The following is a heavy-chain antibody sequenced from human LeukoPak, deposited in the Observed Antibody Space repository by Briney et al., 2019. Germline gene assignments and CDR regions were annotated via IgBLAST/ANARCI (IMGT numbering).Heavy chain of an antibody. D-gene: IGHD3-9*01. CDR2: IYSGGST. V-gene: IGHV3-53*01. CDR1: GFTVSSNY. CDR3: ARVGDILTGYPYYFDY. J-gene: IGHJ4*02. Sequence: GGSLRLSCAASGFTVSSNYMSWVRQAPGKGLEWVPVIYSGGSTYYADSVKGRFTISRDNSKNTLYLQMNSLRAEDTAVYYCARVGDILTGYPYYFDYWGQGTLVTVSS.